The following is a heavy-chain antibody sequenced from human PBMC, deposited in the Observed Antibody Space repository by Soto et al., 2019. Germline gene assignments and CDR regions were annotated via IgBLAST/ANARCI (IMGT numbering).Heavy chain of an antibody. Sequence: QVQLQESGPGLVKPSETLSLTCTVSGDSISSYYWSWIRQPPGKGLEWIGYIYYSGSSNYNPSLKSRVTISVDTSKNQFSLKLSSVTAADTAVYYCAVGIAALNYYAMDVWGPGTTVTVSS. J-gene: IGHJ6*02. CDR3: AVGIAALNYYAMDV. CDR2: IYYSGSS. V-gene: IGHV4-59*01. D-gene: IGHD6-6*01. CDR1: GDSISSYY.